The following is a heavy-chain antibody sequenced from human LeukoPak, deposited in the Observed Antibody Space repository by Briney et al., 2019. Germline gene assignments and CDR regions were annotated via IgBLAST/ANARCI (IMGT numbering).Heavy chain of an antibody. CDR3: ARDGTVRSGGYFDY. D-gene: IGHD1-1*01. V-gene: IGHV3-33*08. J-gene: IGHJ4*02. CDR1: GFTFTNHG. Sequence: GGSLRLSCVASGFTFTNHGMHWVRQAPGKGLEWVASIWDDGSDKYSADSVRGRFTISRDNSKNTLYLQMNSLRAEDTAVYYCARDGTVRSGGYFDYWGQGTLVTVSS. CDR2: IWDDGSDK.